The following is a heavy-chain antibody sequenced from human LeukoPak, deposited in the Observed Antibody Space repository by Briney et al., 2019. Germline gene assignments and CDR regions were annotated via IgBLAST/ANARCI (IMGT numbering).Heavy chain of an antibody. CDR1: GFTVSSNY. CDR2: ISSSSSYT. Sequence: GGSLRLSCAASGFTVSSNYMSWVRQAPGKGLEWVSYISSSSSYTNYADSVKGRFTISRDNAKNSLYLQMNSLRAEDTAVYYCARDSDGDYGRWGQGTLVTVSS. CDR3: ARDSDGDYGR. D-gene: IGHD4-17*01. V-gene: IGHV3-11*05. J-gene: IGHJ4*02.